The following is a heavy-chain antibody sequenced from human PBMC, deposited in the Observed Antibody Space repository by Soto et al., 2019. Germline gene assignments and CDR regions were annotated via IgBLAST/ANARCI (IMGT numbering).Heavy chain of an antibody. D-gene: IGHD4-17*01. Sequence: GSLRLSCAASGFTFSSYAMSWVRQAPGKGLEWVSAISGSGGSTYYADSVKGRSTISRDNSKNTLYLQMNSLRAEDTAVYYCAKGLYGGNSGGTFDYWGQGTLVTVSS. CDR3: AKGLYGGNSGGTFDY. CDR2: ISGSGGST. V-gene: IGHV3-23*01. J-gene: IGHJ4*02. CDR1: GFTFSSYA.